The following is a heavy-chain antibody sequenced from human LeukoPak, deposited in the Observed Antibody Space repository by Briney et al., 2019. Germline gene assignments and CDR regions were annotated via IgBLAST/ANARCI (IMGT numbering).Heavy chain of an antibody. Sequence: SETLSLTCTVSGGSISSSSYYWGWIRQPPGKGLEWIGSIYYSGSTYYNPSLKSRVTISDDTSKNQFSLKLSSVTAADTAVYYCARRGRGTTTLFDYWGQGTLVTVSS. V-gene: IGHV4-39*01. J-gene: IGHJ4*02. D-gene: IGHD1-26*01. CDR2: IYYSGST. CDR1: GGSISSSSYY. CDR3: ARRGRGTTTLFDY.